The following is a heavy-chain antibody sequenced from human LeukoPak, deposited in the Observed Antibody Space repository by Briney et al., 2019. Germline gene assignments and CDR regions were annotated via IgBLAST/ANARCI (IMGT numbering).Heavy chain of an antibody. V-gene: IGHV4-59*01. Sequence: PSETLSLTCTVSGGSISSYYWSWIRQPPGKGLEWIGYIYYSGSTNYNPSLKSRVTISVDTSKNQFSLKLSSVTAADTAVYYCARLVPPDAFDIWGQGTMVTVSS. D-gene: IGHD2-8*02. CDR2: IYYSGST. J-gene: IGHJ3*02. CDR3: ARLVPPDAFDI. CDR1: GGSISSYY.